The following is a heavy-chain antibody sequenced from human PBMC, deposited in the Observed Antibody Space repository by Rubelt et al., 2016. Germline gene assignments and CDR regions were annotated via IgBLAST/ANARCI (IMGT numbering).Heavy chain of an antibody. CDR1: GGSITDYN. CDR3: ARDPRPRLLCGFDY. V-gene: IGHV4-34*01. J-gene: IGHJ4*02. Sequence: QVQLQQWGAGLLKPSETLSLTCAVYGGSITDYNWSWIRQPPGKGLEWIGEVHHSGNSNYNPSLKSRVTLSVDTSKNQFSLKLPSVTAADSAVYYCARDPRPRLLCGFDYWGQGALVTVSS. D-gene: IGHD2-15*01. CDR2: VHHSGNS.